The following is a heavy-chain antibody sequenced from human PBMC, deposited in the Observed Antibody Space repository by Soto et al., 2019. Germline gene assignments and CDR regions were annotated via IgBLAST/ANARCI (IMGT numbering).Heavy chain of an antibody. D-gene: IGHD2-8*01. V-gene: IGHV1-69*13. CDR3: ARDPERGTLGYCTNGVCYNYYYGMDV. Sequence: GASVKVSCKASGGTFSIYAISWVRQAPGQGLEWMGGIIPIFGTANYAQKFQGRVTITADESTSTAYMELSSLRSEDTAVYYCARDPERGTLGYCTNGVCYNYYYGMDVWGQGTTVTVSS. CDR2: IIPIFGTA. J-gene: IGHJ6*02. CDR1: GGTFSIYA.